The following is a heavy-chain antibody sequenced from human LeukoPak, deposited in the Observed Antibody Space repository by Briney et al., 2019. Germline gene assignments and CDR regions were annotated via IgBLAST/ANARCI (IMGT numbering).Heavy chain of an antibody. CDR1: GDAVYY. D-gene: IGHD2-15*01. CDR3: ARDIGNHFGGLDHYYYDY. J-gene: IGHJ4*02. Sequence: PSETLSLTCTVSGDAVYYWNWIRQPAGKGLEWIGRIYNNESTWSNPSLKSRVSMSIDTSKNQCSLKLSSVTAADAAVYYCARDIGNHFGGLDHYYYDYWGPGTLVTVSS. V-gene: IGHV4-4*07. CDR2: IYNNEST.